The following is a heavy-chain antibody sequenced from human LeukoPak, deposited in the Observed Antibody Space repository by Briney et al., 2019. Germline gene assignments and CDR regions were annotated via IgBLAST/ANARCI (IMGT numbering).Heavy chain of an antibody. CDR1: GFTFSNYN. V-gene: IGHV3-21*01. CDR3: ARGYSSSWYDLYYFDY. J-gene: IGHJ4*02. D-gene: IGHD6-13*01. Sequence: GGSLRLSCAASGFTFSNYNINWVRQAPGKGLEWVPSISSRGSYIYYADSVKGRFAISADNAMNSLYLQMNSLGAEDTAVYYCARGYSSSWYDLYYFDYWGQGTLVTVSS. CDR2: ISSRGSYI.